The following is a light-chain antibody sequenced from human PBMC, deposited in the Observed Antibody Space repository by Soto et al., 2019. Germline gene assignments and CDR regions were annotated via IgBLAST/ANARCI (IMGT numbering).Light chain of an antibody. CDR1: LSVSSSY. V-gene: IGKV3-20*01. J-gene: IGKJ1*01. Sequence: EIVLTQSPGTLSLSPGERATLTCRTSLSVSSSYLAWYQQKPGQAPRLLIYGASSRATGIPDRFSGSGSGTDFTLTISRLEPEDFAVYYCQQYGSSPTWTFGQGTKVDSK. CDR2: GAS. CDR3: QQYGSSPTWT.